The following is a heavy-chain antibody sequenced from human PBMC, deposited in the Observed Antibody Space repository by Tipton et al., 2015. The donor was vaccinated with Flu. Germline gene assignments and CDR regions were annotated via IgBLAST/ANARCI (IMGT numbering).Heavy chain of an antibody. Sequence: SLRLSCTASGFTFRNYWMSWVRQAPGKGLQWVANIRPDGSEQYYVESVKGRFTISRDNAKNSLYLQMNSLRADDTAVYYCARDRANCHDYWGQGVPATVSS. J-gene: IGHJ4*02. D-gene: IGHD4/OR15-4a*01. CDR3: ARDRANCHDY. V-gene: IGHV3-7*01. CDR1: GFTFRNYW. CDR2: IRPDGSEQ.